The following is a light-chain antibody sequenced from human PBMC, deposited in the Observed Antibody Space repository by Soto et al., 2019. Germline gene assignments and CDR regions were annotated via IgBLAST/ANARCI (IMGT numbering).Light chain of an antibody. J-gene: IGKJ3*01. CDR3: QQYGSSPQT. V-gene: IGKV3-20*01. CDR1: QSVSSSY. CDR2: GAS. Sequence: EIVLTQSPGTLSLSPGERATLSCRASQSVSSSYLAWYRQKPGQAPRLIIYGASSRATGIPDRFSGSGSETDFTLTISRLEPEDFAVYYCQQYGSSPQTFGPGTKVEIK.